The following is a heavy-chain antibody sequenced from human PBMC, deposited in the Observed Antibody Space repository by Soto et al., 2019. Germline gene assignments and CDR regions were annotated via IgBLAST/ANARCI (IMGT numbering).Heavy chain of an antibody. CDR2: IYYSGST. Sequence: SETLSLTXPVSGGSISSSSYYWGWIRQPPGKGLEWIGSIYYSGSTYYNPSLKSRVTISVDTSKNQFSLKLSSVTAADTAVYYCARSVEQQLVRAGLFDWFDPWGQGTLVTVSS. CDR1: GGSISSSSYY. D-gene: IGHD6-13*01. CDR3: ARSVEQQLVRAGLFDWFDP. J-gene: IGHJ5*02. V-gene: IGHV4-39*01.